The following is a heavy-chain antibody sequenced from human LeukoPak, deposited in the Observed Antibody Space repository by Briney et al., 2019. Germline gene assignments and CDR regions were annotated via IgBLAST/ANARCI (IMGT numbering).Heavy chain of an antibody. J-gene: IGHJ4*02. V-gene: IGHV3-21*01. Sequence: GGSLRLSCAASGLTFSSYSMNWVRQAPGKGLEWVSSISSSSSYIYYADSVKGRFTISRDNAKNSLYLQMNSLRAEDTAVYYCARQQLQLWYDWGQGTLVTVSS. CDR1: GLTFSSYS. CDR3: ARQQLQLWYD. CDR2: ISSSSSYI. D-gene: IGHD5-18*01.